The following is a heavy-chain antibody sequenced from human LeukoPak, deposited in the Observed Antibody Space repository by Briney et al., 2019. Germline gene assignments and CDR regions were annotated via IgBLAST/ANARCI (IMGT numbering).Heavy chain of an antibody. D-gene: IGHD2-15*01. CDR2: INSDGSRR. CDR3: TRGGYCGGDNCYSGGDYFDP. J-gene: IGHJ5*02. Sequence: GGSLRLSCAASGFNVSIYCMHWVRQAPGKGLVWVSRINSDGSRRMYADSVKGRFTIFRDNGKNTLYLQKNSLRAEDAATYFCTRGGYCGGDNCYSGGDYFDPWGQGTLVSVSS. CDR1: GFNVSIYC. V-gene: IGHV3-74*03.